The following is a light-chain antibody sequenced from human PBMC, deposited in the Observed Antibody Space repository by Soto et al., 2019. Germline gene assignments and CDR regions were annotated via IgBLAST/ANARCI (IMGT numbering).Light chain of an antibody. CDR3: QQYDSSPIT. CDR1: QSVSSN. V-gene: IGKV3-20*01. J-gene: IGKJ5*01. CDR2: GAS. Sequence: EIVLTQSPGTLSLSPGERATLSCRASQSVSSNLAWYQQKPGRAPRLLIYGASRRATGIPDRFSGSGSGTDFTLTISRLEPEDFAVYYCQQYDSSPITFGQGTRLEIK.